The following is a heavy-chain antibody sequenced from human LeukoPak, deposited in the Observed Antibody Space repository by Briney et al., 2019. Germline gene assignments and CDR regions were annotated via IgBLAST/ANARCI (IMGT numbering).Heavy chain of an antibody. Sequence: ASVKVSCKASGYTFTGYYMHWVRQAPGQGLEWMGWINPNSGGTNYAQKLQGRVTMTTDTSTSTAYMELRSLRSDDTAVYYCARDLRGCSSTSCLPEPNYYYYMDVWGKGTTVTISS. CDR3: ARDLRGCSSTSCLPEPNYYYYMDV. V-gene: IGHV1-2*02. CDR1: GYTFTGYY. J-gene: IGHJ6*03. CDR2: INPNSGGT. D-gene: IGHD2-2*01.